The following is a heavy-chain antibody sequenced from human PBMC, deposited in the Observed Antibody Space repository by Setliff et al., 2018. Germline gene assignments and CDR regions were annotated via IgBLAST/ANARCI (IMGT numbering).Heavy chain of an antibody. CDR1: GYTFTSFN. J-gene: IGHJ3*02. CDR3: ARVSQHLLRPFDI. CDR2: INAGNGDT. V-gene: IGHV1-3*01. Sequence: ASVKVSCKASGYTFTSFNIHWVRQAPGQRPEWMGMINAGNGDTKYSQNFQGRVTITRDTSASTAYMELSSLRSEDTAVYYCARVSQHLLRPFDIWGQGTMVTVSS. D-gene: IGHD6-13*01.